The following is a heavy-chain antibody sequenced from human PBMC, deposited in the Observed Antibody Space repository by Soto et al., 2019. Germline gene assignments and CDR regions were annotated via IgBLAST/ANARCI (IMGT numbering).Heavy chain of an antibody. CDR2: IYYSGST. J-gene: IGHJ6*02. Sequence: QVQLQQWGAGLLKPSETLSLTCAVYGGSFSGYYWSWIRQPPGKGLEWIGYIYYSGSTNYNPSLKSRGNISVDTSKNQFSLKLSSVTAADTAVYYCATGSGSYYKAPTEYYGMDVWGQGTTVTVSS. D-gene: IGHD3-10*01. V-gene: IGHV4-34*11. CDR3: ATGSGSYYKAPTEYYGMDV. CDR1: GGSFSGYY.